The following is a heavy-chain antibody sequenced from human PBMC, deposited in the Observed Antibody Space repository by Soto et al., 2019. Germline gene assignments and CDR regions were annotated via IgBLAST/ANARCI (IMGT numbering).Heavy chain of an antibody. CDR3: AREMRSGNGDRVAVVPAATYDY. CDR1: GYTFTSYY. D-gene: IGHD2-2*01. J-gene: IGHJ4*02. CDR2: INPSGGST. Sequence: ASVKVSFKASGYTFTSYYMHWVRQAPGQGLEWMGIINPSGGSTSYAQKFQGRVTMTRDTSTSTVYMELSSLRSEDTAVYYCAREMRSGNGDRVAVVPAATYDYWGQGTLVTVSS. V-gene: IGHV1-46*03.